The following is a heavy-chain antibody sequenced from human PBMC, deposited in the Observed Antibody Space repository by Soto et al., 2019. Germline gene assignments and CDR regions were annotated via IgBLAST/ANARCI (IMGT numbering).Heavy chain of an antibody. Sequence: SETLSLTXTVSGGSISSGGYYWSWIRQHPGKGLEWIGYIYYSGSTYYNPSLKSRVTISVDTSKNQFSLKLSSVTATDTAVYYCARAVYDLAGPYFDYWGQGTLVTVSS. J-gene: IGHJ4*02. CDR3: ARAVYDLAGPYFDY. CDR2: IYYSGST. CDR1: GGSISSGGYY. V-gene: IGHV4-31*02. D-gene: IGHD3-3*01.